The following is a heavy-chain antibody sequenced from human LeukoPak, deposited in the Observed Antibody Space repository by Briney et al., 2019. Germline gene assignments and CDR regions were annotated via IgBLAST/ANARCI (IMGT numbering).Heavy chain of an antibody. V-gene: IGHV1-8*01. CDR1: GYTCTSYD. CDR2: MNPNSGNT. Sequence: ASVKFSCKASGYTCTSYDINWVRQATGQGLEWMGWMNPNSGNTGYAQKFQGRGTMTRNTSISTAYMELSSLRSEDTAVYYCARGRVATISWGQGTLVTVSS. CDR3: ARGRVATIS. J-gene: IGHJ4*02. D-gene: IGHD5-24*01.